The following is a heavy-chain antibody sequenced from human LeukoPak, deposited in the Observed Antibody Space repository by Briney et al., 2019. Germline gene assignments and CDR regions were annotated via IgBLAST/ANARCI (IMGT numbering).Heavy chain of an antibody. Sequence: SETLSLTCTVSGGSISSYYWSWIRQPAGKGLEWLGRIYTSGSTNYNPSLESRVTMSVDTSRNQFSLKLSSVAAADTAVYYCARDLTASISTYVSNYYYYYMDVWGKGTTVTVSS. CDR2: IYTSGST. CDR3: ARDLTASISTYVSNYYYYYMDV. J-gene: IGHJ6*03. V-gene: IGHV4-4*07. CDR1: GGSISSYY. D-gene: IGHD2-2*02.